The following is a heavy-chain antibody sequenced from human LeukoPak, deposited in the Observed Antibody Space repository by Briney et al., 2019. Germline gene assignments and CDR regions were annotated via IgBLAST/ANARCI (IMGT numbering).Heavy chain of an antibody. CDR2: IYYSGST. J-gene: IGHJ4*02. V-gene: IGHV4-31*03. CDR1: GGSISSGGYY. D-gene: IGHD5-18*01. Sequence: TPSQTLSLTCTVSGGSISSGGYYWGWIRQHPGKGLEWIGYIYYSGSTYYNPSLKSRVTISVDTSKNQFSLKLSSVTAADTAVYYCARLKSHSYGYNFDYWGQGTLVTVSS. CDR3: ARLKSHSYGYNFDY.